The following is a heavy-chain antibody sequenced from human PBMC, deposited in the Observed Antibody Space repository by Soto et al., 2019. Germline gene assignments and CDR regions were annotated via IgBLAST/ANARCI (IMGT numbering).Heavy chain of an antibody. CDR2: ISYDGSNK. D-gene: IGHD1-26*01. CDR3: ATARGVVGATYDY. CDR1: GFTFSSYG. Sequence: QVQLVESGGGVVQPGRSLRLSCAASGFTFSSYGMHWVRQAPGKGLEWVAVISYDGSNKYYADSVKGRFTISRDNSKNTLYLQMNSLRAEDTAVYYCATARGVVGATYDYWGQGTLVTVSS. J-gene: IGHJ4*02. V-gene: IGHV3-30*03.